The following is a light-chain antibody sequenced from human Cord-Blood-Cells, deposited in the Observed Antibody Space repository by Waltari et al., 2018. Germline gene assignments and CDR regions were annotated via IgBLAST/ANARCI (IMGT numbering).Light chain of an antibody. Sequence: QSALTQPASVSGSPGQSITISCTGTSSDVGGYNYFSWYQQHPGKAPNLMIYDVSNRPSGVSNRFSGSKSGNTASLTISGLQAEDEADYYCSSYTSSSTLEVFGGGTKLTVL. CDR1: SSDVGGYNY. V-gene: IGLV2-14*01. J-gene: IGLJ3*02. CDR2: DVS. CDR3: SSYTSSSTLEV.